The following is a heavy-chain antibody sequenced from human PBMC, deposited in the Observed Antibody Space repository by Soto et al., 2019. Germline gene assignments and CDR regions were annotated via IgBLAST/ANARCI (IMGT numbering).Heavy chain of an antibody. CDR1: GGAFGSYA. Sequence: QVQLVQSGTEVKKPGSSVKVSCKASGGAFGSYAINWVRQAPGQGLELMGGIVPMFDTTNYAQRFQGRVTVTADESTSTVYLELTRLRSEDTGMYYCTRHRGYSSGYWGQDFWGQGTLVTVSS. CDR2: IVPMFDTT. D-gene: IGHD5-12*01. CDR3: TRHRGYSSGYWGQDF. V-gene: IGHV1-69*01. J-gene: IGHJ4*02.